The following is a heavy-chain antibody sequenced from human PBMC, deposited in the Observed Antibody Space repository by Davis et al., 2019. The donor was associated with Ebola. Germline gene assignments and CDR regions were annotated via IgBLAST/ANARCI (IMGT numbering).Heavy chain of an antibody. Sequence: GGSLRLSCAASGFVFSSYVMSWVRRAPGKGLEWVSAISGSGGSTYYADSVKGRFTISRDNSKNTLYLQMNSLRAEDTAVYYCAKDSGASVYYYDSSGYYYVLPYYFDYWGQGTLVTVSS. CDR3: AKDSGASVYYYDSSGYYYVLPYYFDY. J-gene: IGHJ4*02. CDR1: GFVFSSYV. D-gene: IGHD3-22*01. CDR2: ISGSGGST. V-gene: IGHV3-23*01.